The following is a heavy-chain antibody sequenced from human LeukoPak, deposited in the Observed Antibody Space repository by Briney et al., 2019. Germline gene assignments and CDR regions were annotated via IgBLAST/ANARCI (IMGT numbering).Heavy chain of an antibody. CDR2: ISSSSSYI. Sequence: PGGSLRLSCAASGFTFSSYSMNWVRQAPGKGLEWVSSISSSSSYIYYADSVKGRFTISRDNAKNSLYLQMNSLRAEDTAVYYCARDRRVDRGSGIDYWGQGTLVTVSS. D-gene: IGHD2-15*01. J-gene: IGHJ4*02. CDR3: ARDRRVDRGSGIDY. V-gene: IGHV3-21*01. CDR1: GFTFSSYS.